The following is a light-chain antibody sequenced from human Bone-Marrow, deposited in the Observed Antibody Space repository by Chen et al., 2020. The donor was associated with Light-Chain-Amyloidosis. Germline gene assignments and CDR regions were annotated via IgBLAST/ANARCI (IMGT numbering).Light chain of an antibody. J-gene: IGKJ1*01. CDR3: QQYENWTRT. Sequence: DIVMTQSPATLSVSPGERATLFCRASQSVSGNLAWYQQRPGQAPRLLIHSASTRATGVPARFGGSGFGTDFTLIISSLQSDDFAIDYCQQYENWTRTFGQGTKV. V-gene: IGKV3-15*01. CDR1: QSVSGN. CDR2: SAS.